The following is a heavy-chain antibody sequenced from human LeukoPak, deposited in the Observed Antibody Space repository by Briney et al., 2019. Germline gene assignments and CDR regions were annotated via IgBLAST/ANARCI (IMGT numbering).Heavy chain of an antibody. Sequence: SETLSLTCAVYGGSFSGYYWSWIRQPPGKGLEWIGEINHSGSTNYSPSLKSRVTISVDTSKNQFSLKLSSVTAADTAVYYCARALEMATRDFDYWGQGTLVTVSS. CDR1: GGSFSGYY. V-gene: IGHV4-34*01. J-gene: IGHJ4*02. CDR2: INHSGST. D-gene: IGHD5-24*01. CDR3: ARALEMATRDFDY.